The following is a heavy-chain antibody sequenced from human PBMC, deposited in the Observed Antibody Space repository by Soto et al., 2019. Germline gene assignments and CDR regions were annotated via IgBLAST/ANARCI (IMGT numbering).Heavy chain of an antibody. CDR1: GDSIRSYW. D-gene: IGHD4-17*01. J-gene: IGHJ5*02. CDR3: ARFFGDYVFYDL. CDR2: THYSGSN. Sequence: QVQLQESGPGLVKPSETLSLTCNVSGDSIRSYWWSWLRQPPGKGLEWIGYTHYSGSNSYSPSLKSRLTMSVDASMNQFSLRLKSVTAADTAVYYCARFFGDYVFYDLWGQGTLVTVSP. V-gene: IGHV4-59*01.